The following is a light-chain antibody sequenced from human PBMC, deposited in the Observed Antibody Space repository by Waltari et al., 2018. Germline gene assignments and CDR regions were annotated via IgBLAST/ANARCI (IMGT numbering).Light chain of an antibody. V-gene: IGLV1-40*01. Sequence: QSVLTQPPSVSGAPGQRVTISCTGSSPNIGAGYDVHWSQQLPGTAPKLLIYGNSNRPSGVPDRFSGSKSGTSASLAITGLQAEDEADYYCQSYDSSLSAVVFGGGTKLTVL. J-gene: IGLJ2*01. CDR3: QSYDSSLSAVV. CDR2: GNS. CDR1: SPNIGAGYD.